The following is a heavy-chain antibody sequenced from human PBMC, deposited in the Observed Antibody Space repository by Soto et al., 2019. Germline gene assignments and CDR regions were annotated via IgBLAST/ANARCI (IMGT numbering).Heavy chain of an antibody. V-gene: IGHV1-18*01. CDR3: ARDRGSYALAY. CDR2: ISANDGNT. J-gene: IGHJ4*02. D-gene: IGHD1-26*01. Sequence: QVQLVQSGAEVKKPGASVKVSCKASGYTFTSYGISWVRQAPGQGLEWMGWISANDGNTNYAQKRQGRGTRTTDPSTSTAYMELRSLRSDETAVYYWARDRGSYALAYWGQGTLVTVSS. CDR1: GYTFTSYG.